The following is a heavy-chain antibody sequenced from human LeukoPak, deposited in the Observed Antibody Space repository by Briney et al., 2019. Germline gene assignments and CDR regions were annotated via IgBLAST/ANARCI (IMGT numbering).Heavy chain of an antibody. J-gene: IGHJ4*02. CDR1: GGSITCSTHY. Sequence: SETLSLTCTVSGGSITCSTHYWGWIRQPPGKGLEWIGSIYYSGTTYYNPSPPSLKSRVTISIDTSKNQFSLNLTSVTATDTAVYYCAATYPGSSWRYWGQGTLVTVSS. CDR2: IYYSGTT. V-gene: IGHV4-39*07. D-gene: IGHD6-13*01. CDR3: AATYPGSSWRY.